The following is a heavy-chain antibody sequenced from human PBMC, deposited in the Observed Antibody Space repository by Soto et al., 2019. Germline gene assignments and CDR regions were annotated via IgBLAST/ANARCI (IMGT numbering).Heavy chain of an antibody. CDR1: GFTFSSYG. Sequence: GGSLRLSCAASGFTFSSYGMHWVRQAPGKGLEWVAVIWYDGSNKYYADSVKGRFTISRDNSKNTLYLQMNSLRAEDTAVYYCARRAYGSGGARDYYYYMDVWGKGTTVTVSS. CDR2: IWYDGSNK. J-gene: IGHJ6*03. D-gene: IGHD3-10*01. CDR3: ARRAYGSGGARDYYYYMDV. V-gene: IGHV3-33*01.